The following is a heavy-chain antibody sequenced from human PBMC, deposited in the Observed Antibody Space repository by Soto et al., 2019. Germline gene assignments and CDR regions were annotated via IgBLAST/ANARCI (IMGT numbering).Heavy chain of an antibody. J-gene: IGHJ6*03. CDR1: GFTFSSYS. CDR2: ISSSSSTI. Sequence: VQLVESGGGLVQPGGSLRLSCAASGFTFSSYSMNWVRQAPGKGLEWVSYISSSSSTIYYADSVKGRFTISRDNAKNSLYLQMNSLRAEDTAVYYCARDRAKVTGTFMDVWGKGTTVTVSS. CDR3: ARDRAKVTGTFMDV. D-gene: IGHD1-7*01. V-gene: IGHV3-48*01.